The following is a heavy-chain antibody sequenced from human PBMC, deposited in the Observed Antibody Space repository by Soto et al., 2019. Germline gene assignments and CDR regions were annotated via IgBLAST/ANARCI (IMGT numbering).Heavy chain of an antibody. CDR3: AKGANYGDDYYYYYMDV. CDR1: GFTFSSYW. CDR2: IKQDGSEK. J-gene: IGHJ6*03. Sequence: GSLRLSCAASGFTFSSYWMSWVRQAPGKGLEWVANIKQDGSEKYYVDSVKGRFTISRDNAKNSLYLQMNSLRAEDTAVYYCAKGANYGDDYYYYYMDVWGKGTTVTVSS. V-gene: IGHV3-7*03. D-gene: IGHD4-17*01.